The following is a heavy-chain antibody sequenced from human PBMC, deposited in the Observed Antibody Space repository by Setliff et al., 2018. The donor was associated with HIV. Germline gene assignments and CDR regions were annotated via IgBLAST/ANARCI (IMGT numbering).Heavy chain of an antibody. CDR2: VYYSGST. CDR1: GASVNYNT. CDR3: STVVTLAYCHDGLCPAFDS. V-gene: IGHV4-59*02. D-gene: IGHD2-8*01. J-gene: IGHJ4*02. Sequence: SETLSLTCSVSGASVNYNTWSWIRQAPGKGLEWIGSVYYSGSTNYNPSLKSRITISLDTSKSQFSLKLGSVTAADTAVYFCSTVVTLAYCHDGLCPAFDSWGQGALVTVSS.